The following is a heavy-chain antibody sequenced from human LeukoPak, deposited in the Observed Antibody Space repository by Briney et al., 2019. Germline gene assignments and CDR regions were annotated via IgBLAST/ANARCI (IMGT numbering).Heavy chain of an antibody. D-gene: IGHD3-16*01. CDR3: AKDRRRWGGGLGY. Sequence: GGSLRPSCAASGFTFSSYGMHWVGQAPGKGLEGGAFIRYDGSNKYYADSVKGRFTISRDNAKNTLYLQMNSLRAEDTAVYYCAKDRRRWGGGLGYWGQGTLVTVSS. CDR1: GFTFSSYG. V-gene: IGHV3-30*02. CDR2: IRYDGSNK. J-gene: IGHJ4*02.